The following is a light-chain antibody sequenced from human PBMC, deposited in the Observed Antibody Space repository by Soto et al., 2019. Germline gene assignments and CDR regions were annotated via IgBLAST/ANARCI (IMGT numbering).Light chain of an antibody. Sequence: QSALTQPASVSGSPGQSITISCTGTSSDVGGYNYVSWSQQHPGKAPKLLISEVSNRPSVVSNRFSGSKSGNTASLTISGLQADDEADYYCSSYTASSTLLFGTGTKVTVL. V-gene: IGLV2-14*03. CDR3: SSYTASSTLL. CDR2: EVS. CDR1: SSDVGGYNY. J-gene: IGLJ1*01.